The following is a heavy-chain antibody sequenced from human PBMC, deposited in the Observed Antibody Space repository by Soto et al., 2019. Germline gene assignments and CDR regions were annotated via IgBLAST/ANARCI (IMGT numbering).Heavy chain of an antibody. CDR3: ARGSGSSYFDF. CDR2: INQDGSEK. J-gene: IGHJ4*02. Sequence: GGSLRLSCAASALTFRNNWMSWVRQAPGKGLEWVADINQDGSEKSYVDSVKGRFTISRDRAKNSVYLHLSSLRAGDTAVYFCARGSGSSYFDFWGQGTLVTVSS. V-gene: IGHV3-7*01. D-gene: IGHD3-10*01. CDR1: ALTFRNNW.